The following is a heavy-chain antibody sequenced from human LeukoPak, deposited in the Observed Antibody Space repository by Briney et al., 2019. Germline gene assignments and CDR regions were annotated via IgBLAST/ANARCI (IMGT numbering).Heavy chain of an antibody. CDR1: GGSFSGYY. V-gene: IGHV4-34*01. CDR2: INHSGST. CDR3: ARVEPYDILTGYKVRWFDP. D-gene: IGHD3-9*01. Sequence: PSETLSLTCAVYGGSFSGYYWSWIRQPPGKGLEWIGEINHSGSTNYNPSLKSRVTISVDTSKNQFSLKLSSVTAADTAVYYCARVEPYDILTGYKVRWFDPWGQGTLVTVSS. J-gene: IGHJ5*02.